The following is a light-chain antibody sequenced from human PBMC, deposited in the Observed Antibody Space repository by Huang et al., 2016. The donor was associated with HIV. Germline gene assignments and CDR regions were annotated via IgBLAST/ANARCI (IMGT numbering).Light chain of an antibody. Sequence: DIVLTQSPGTLSLSPRERAAPACRASQNITNNFLAWYQQRSGQTPRLLIYGASNRAMGIPDRFSGSGSGTDFTLIISRLEPQDSAVYYCQQYLSSPLTFGGGTNVEIK. CDR1: QNITNNF. CDR3: QQYLSSPLT. J-gene: IGKJ4*01. V-gene: IGKV3-20*01. CDR2: GAS.